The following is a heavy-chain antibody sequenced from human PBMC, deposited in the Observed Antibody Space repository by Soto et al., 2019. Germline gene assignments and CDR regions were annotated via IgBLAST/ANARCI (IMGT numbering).Heavy chain of an antibody. CDR3: AKGLLWFGDWGWHGMDV. J-gene: IGHJ6*02. CDR2: INPSGGST. D-gene: IGHD3-10*01. Sequence: ASVKVSCKASGYTFTSYYMHWVRQAPGQGLEWMGIINPSGGSTSYAQKFQGRVTMTRDTSTSTVYMELSSLRSEDTAVYYCAKGLLWFGDWGWHGMDVWGQGTTVTVSS. V-gene: IGHV1-46*01. CDR1: GYTFTSYY.